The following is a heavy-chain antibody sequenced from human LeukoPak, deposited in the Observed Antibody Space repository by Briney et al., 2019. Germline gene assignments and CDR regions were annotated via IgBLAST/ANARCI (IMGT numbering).Heavy chain of an antibody. V-gene: IGHV3-33*06. J-gene: IGHJ4*02. Sequence: GRSLRLSCAASGFTFSSYGMHWARQAPGKGLEWVAVIWNDGSDKYYADSVKGRFTISRDNSQNTLYLQMNSLSGEDTAVYYCAKPTRGSGSFLIDFWGQGTLVTVSS. D-gene: IGHD1-26*01. CDR3: AKPTRGSGSFLIDF. CDR2: IWNDGSDK. CDR1: GFTFSSYG.